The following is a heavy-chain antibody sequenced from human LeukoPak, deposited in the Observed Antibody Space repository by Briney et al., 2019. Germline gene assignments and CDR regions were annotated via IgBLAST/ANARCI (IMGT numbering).Heavy chain of an antibody. CDR1: GYTFTSYG. J-gene: IGHJ4*02. V-gene: IGHV1-18*01. D-gene: IGHD5-18*01. CDR3: ARVRGIIQLGQIRFDY. Sequence: ASVKVSCKXSGYTFTSYGISWGGQAPGQGIEGRGWISAYNGNKNYSQKHQGRVTMTTDTSTSTAYMELRSLRSDDTAVYYCARVRGIIQLGQIRFDYWGQGTLVTVSS. CDR2: ISAYNGNK.